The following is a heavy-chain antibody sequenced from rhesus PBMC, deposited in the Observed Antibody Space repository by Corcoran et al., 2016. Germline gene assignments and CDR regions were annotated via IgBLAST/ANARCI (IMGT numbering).Heavy chain of an antibody. Sequence: QLQLQESGPGLVKPSETLSLTCAVSGGSIYGYYWSWIRPPPGKGLEWIGNIDGNIAGTKYNPSLKSRGIISKDTSKNQFSLKLRYVSAADTAVYYCGRRGNFDALDFWGQGLRVTVSS. CDR2: IDGNIAGT. V-gene: IGHV4-81*01. J-gene: IGHJ3*01. CDR3: GRRGNFDALDF. CDR1: GGSIYGYY.